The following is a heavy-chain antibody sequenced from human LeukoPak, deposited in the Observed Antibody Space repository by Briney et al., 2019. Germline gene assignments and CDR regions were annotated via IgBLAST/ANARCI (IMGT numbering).Heavy chain of an antibody. V-gene: IGHV4-39*07. CDR1: GGSISSSSYY. Sequence: SETLSLTCTVSGGSISSSSYYWGWVRQPPGKGLEWIGSIYYSGSTYYNPSLKSRVTISVDTSKNQFSLKLSSVTAADTAVYYCAREYSSGWYRLYYYYMDVWGKGTTVTVSS. D-gene: IGHD6-19*01. CDR3: AREYSSGWYRLYYYYMDV. J-gene: IGHJ6*03. CDR2: IYYSGST.